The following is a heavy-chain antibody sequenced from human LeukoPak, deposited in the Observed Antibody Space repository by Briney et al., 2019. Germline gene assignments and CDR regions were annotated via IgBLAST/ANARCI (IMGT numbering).Heavy chain of an antibody. Sequence: PGGSLRLSCAASGFTFSSYGMHWVRQAPGKGLEWVAFIRYDGSNKYYADSVKGRFTISRDNSKNTLYLQMNSLRAEDTAVYYCAKPVAPYYYYYMDVWGKGTTVTISS. V-gene: IGHV3-30*02. D-gene: IGHD6-19*01. CDR1: GFTFSSYG. CDR3: AKPVAPYYYYYMDV. CDR2: IRYDGSNK. J-gene: IGHJ6*03.